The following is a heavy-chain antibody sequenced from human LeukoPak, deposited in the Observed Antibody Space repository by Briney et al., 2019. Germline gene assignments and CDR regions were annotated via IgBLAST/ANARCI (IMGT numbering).Heavy chain of an antibody. Sequence: GAPLLISAKSSGSSFSSYWIGWVRQLPGKDLEWMAIIDPGDSVNRSSPSFQGQVTISAHKSISTAYLQWSSLKASYTAMYYCASMDTAMVTIDYWGQGTLGTVSS. J-gene: IGHJ4*02. D-gene: IGHD5-18*01. CDR2: IDPGDSVN. CDR3: ASMDTAMVTIDY. V-gene: IGHV5-51*01. CDR1: GSSFSSYW.